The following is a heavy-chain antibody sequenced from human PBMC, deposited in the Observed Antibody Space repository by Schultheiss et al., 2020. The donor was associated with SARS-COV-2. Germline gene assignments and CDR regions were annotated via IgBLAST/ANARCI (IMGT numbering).Heavy chain of an antibody. CDR3: ARGAGYYDSSGYYLDAFDI. CDR2: MNPNSGNT. V-gene: IGHV1-8*02. Sequence: ASVKVSCKASGGTFSSYAISWVRQAPGQGLEWMGWMNPNSGNTGYAQKLQGRVTMTTDTSTSRAYMELSSLRSEDTAVYYCARGAGYYDSSGYYLDAFDIWGQGTTVTVS. CDR1: GGTFSSYA. J-gene: IGHJ3*02. D-gene: IGHD3-22*01.